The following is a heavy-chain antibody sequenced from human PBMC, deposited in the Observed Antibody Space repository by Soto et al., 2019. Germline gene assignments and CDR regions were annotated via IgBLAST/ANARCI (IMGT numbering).Heavy chain of an antibody. D-gene: IGHD3-10*01. CDR3: ARDGGSGSPNYLDY. CDR1: GYTFTDYF. Sequence: GASVKVSCKASGYTFTDYFMNWMRQAPGQRLEWMGWINAGNGNTKYSQKFQGRVTITGDTSASTAYMELSSLRSEDTAVYYCARDGGSGSPNYLDYWGQGTLVTVSS. V-gene: IGHV1-3*01. CDR2: INAGNGNT. J-gene: IGHJ4*01.